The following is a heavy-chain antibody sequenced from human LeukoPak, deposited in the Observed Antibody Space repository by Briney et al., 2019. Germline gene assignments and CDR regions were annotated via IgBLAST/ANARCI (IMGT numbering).Heavy chain of an antibody. D-gene: IGHD3-9*01. CDR3: ARVGGAYDILTGYYPYYFDY. CDR2: IYYSGST. Sequence: PSETLSLTCTVSGGSISSYYWSWIRQPPGKGLEWIGYIYYSGSTNYNPSLKSRVTISVDTSKNQFSLKLSSVTAADTAVYYCARVGGAYDILTGYYPYYFDYWGQGTLVTVSS. CDR1: GGSISSYY. J-gene: IGHJ4*02. V-gene: IGHV4-59*01.